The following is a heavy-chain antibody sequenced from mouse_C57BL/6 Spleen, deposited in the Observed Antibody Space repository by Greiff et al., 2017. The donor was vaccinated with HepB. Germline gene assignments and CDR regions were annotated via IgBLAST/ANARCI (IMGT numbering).Heavy chain of an antibody. CDR2: IFPGSGST. V-gene: IGHV1-56*01. J-gene: IGHJ2*01. Sequence: VKLQESGPELVRPGASVKISCKAPGYTFTSHWMQWVRQRPGQGLAWIGEIFPGSGSTYYNEKFKGKATLTVDTSSSTAYMQLSSLTSEDSAVYYGARSGDYDEGYFDYWGQGTTLTGSS. CDR1: GYTFTSHW. D-gene: IGHD1-1*01. CDR3: ARSGDYDEGYFDY.